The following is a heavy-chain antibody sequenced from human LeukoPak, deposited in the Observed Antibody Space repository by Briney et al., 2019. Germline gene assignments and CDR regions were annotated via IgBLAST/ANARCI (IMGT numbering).Heavy chain of an antibody. J-gene: IGHJ5*02. CDR1: GGSISSYY. Sequence: YPSETLSLTCTVSGGSISSYYWSWIRQPAGKGLEWIGRIYTSGSTNYNPSLKSRVTMSVDTSKNQFSLKLSSVTAADTAVYYCARDRYYGSGNPKWFDPWGQGTLVTVSS. CDR3: ARDRYYGSGNPKWFDP. V-gene: IGHV4-4*07. CDR2: IYTSGST. D-gene: IGHD3-10*01.